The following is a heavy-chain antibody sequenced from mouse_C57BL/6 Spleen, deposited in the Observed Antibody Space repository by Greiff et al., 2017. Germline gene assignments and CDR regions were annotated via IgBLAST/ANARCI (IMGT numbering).Heavy chain of an antibody. CDR1: GYTFTDHT. CDR2: IYPRDGST. V-gene: IGHV1-78*01. J-gene: IGHJ1*03. D-gene: IGHD1-1*01. CDR3: ARWYGITTVVATDWYFDV. Sequence: QVQLQQSDAELVKPGASVKISCKVSGYTFTDHTIHWMKQRPEQGLEWIGYIYPRDGSTKYNEKFKGKATLTADKSSSTAYMQLNSLTSEDSAVYFCARWYGITTVVATDWYFDVWGTGTTVTVSS.